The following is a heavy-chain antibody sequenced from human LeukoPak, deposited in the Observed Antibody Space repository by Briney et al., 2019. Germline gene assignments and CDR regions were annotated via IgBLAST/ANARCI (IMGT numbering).Heavy chain of an antibody. CDR1: GFTFSSYA. V-gene: IGHV3-23*01. Sequence: GGSLRLSCAASGFTFSSYAMSWVRQAPGKGLEWVSLINDNGGNTYYADSVKGRFTISRDNSKNTLFLQMSSLRAEDTAVYYCAKTSAGIRGGYFDYWGQGTLVTVSS. D-gene: IGHD3-10*01. CDR3: AKTSAGIRGGYFDY. J-gene: IGHJ4*02. CDR2: INDNGGNT.